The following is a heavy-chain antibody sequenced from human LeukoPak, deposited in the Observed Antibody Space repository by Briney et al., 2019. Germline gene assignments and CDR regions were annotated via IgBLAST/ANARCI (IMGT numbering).Heavy chain of an antibody. CDR3: ARKGVGAFDI. CDR1: GFTFSSYD. J-gene: IGHJ3*02. Sequence: GGSLRLSCAASGFTFSSYDIHWVRQAAGKGLQWVSAIGTADDTYHAGSVKGRFTISRENANNSLYLQMNSLRAGDTAVYYCARKGVGAFDIWGQGTMVTVSS. CDR2: IGTADDT. V-gene: IGHV3-13*01.